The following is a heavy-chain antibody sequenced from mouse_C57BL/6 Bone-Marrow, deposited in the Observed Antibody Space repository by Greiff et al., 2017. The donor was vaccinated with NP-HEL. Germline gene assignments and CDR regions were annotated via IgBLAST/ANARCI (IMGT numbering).Heavy chain of an antibody. J-gene: IGHJ4*01. V-gene: IGHV5-17*01. Sequence: EVMLVESGGGLVKPGGSLKLSCAASGFTFSDYGMHWVRQAPEKGLEWVAYISSGSSTIYYADTVKGRFTISRDNAKNTLFLQMTSLRSEDTAMYYCARDDGYYPSYAMDYWGQGTSVTVSS. CDR1: GFTFSDYG. CDR2: ISSGSSTI. D-gene: IGHD2-3*01. CDR3: ARDDGYYPSYAMDY.